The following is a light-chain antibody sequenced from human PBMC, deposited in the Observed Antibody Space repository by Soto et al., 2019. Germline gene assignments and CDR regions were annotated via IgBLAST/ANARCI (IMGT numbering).Light chain of an antibody. CDR3: QQRDSRLPT. V-gene: IGKV3D-20*02. CDR2: GAS. Sequence: EIVLTQSPGTLSLSPGERATLSCRASQSVSSSSLAWYQQKPGQAPRLLIYGASSRATGIPARFSGSGSGTDFTLNISSLEPEDFAVYYCQQRDSRLPTFGGWTKVDIK. J-gene: IGKJ4*01. CDR1: QSVSSSS.